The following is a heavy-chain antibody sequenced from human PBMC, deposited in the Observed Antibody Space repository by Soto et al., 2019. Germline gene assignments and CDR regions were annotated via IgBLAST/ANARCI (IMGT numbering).Heavy chain of an antibody. D-gene: IGHD2-15*01. Sequence: EVQLLESGGGLVQPGGSLRLSCAGSGFTFSNHAMNWVRQAPGKGLEWVSVITGSGSATYYADSGKGRFTTSRDNSENTLYVQLNSLKADDTATYYCARGPRAASFYYMDVWGKGTTVTVSS. CDR1: GFTFSNHA. J-gene: IGHJ6*03. CDR2: ITGSGSAT. CDR3: ARGPRAASFYYMDV. V-gene: IGHV3-23*01.